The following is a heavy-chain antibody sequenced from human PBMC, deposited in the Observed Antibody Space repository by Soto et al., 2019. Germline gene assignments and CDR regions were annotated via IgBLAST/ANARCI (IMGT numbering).Heavy chain of an antibody. J-gene: IGHJ4*02. D-gene: IGHD6-19*01. CDR2: IYSGGST. V-gene: IGHV3-66*01. CDR3: ARDRSGWPALDY. Sequence: EVQLVESGGGLVQPGGSLRLSCAASGFTVSSNYMSWVRQAPGKGLEWVSVIYSGGSTYYADAAKGRFTISRDHSKNTEDLQSNSLRAEDTVVYYCARDRSGWPALDYWGQGTLVTVSS. CDR1: GFTVSSNY.